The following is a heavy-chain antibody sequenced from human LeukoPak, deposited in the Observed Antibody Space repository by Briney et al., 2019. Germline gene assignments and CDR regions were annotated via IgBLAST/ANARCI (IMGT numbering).Heavy chain of an antibody. V-gene: IGHV4-59*01. CDR1: GGPISSYY. CDR3: AREGRGYSSMSLDY. Sequence: SETLSLTCTVSGGPISSYYWSWIRQPPGKGLEWIGYIYYSGSTNYNPSLKSRVTISVDTSKNQFSLKLSSVTAADTAVYHCAREGRGYSSMSLDYWGQGTLVTVSS. D-gene: IGHD5-18*01. J-gene: IGHJ4*02. CDR2: IYYSGST.